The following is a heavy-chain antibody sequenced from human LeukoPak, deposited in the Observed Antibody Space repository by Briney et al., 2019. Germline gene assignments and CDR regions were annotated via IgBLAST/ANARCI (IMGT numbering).Heavy chain of an antibody. J-gene: IGHJ4*02. CDR3: ARQRYSDY. CDR1: GFTFSTYW. V-gene: IGHV3-7*01. Sequence: GSLRLSCAASGFTFSTYWMSWVRQAPGKGLEWVANIKEDGSERNYVDSVKGRFTVSRDNAKKSLYLQMNSLRAEDSAVYYCARQRYSDYWGQGTLVTVSS. D-gene: IGHD1-1*01. CDR2: IKEDGSER.